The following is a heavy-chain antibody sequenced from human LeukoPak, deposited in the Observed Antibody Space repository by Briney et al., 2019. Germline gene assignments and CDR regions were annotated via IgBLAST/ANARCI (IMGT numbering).Heavy chain of an antibody. D-gene: IGHD2/OR15-2a*01. CDR2: ISAYNGNT. J-gene: IGHJ2*01. CDR1: GYTFTSYG. V-gene: IGHV1-18*01. Sequence: GASVKVSCKASGYTFTSYGISWVRQAPGQGLEWMGWISAYNGNTNYAQMLQGRVTMTTDTSTSTAYMDLRSLRSDDTAVYYCARGSPSYAQWHFDLWGRGTLVTVSS. CDR3: ARGSPSYAQWHFDL.